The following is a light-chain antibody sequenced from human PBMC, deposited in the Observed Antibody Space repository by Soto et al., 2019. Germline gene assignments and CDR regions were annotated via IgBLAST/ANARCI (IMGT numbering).Light chain of an antibody. J-gene: IGKJ4*01. CDR2: DAS. Sequence: DIQMTQSPSTLSASVGDRVTITCRASQSISSWLAWYQQKPGKAPKLLIYDASSLESGVPSRFSGSGYGTEFTLTISSLQPDDFATYYCQQYNTYSSLTFGGGTKVDNK. CDR3: QQYNTYSSLT. CDR1: QSISSW. V-gene: IGKV1-5*01.